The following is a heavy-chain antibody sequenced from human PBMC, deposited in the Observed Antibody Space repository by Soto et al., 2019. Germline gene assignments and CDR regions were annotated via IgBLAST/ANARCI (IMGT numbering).Heavy chain of an antibody. CDR3: ARSEYSSYYCYGMDV. V-gene: IGHV5-51*01. CDR1: ECRFTSYS. CDR2: IYPGDSDT. D-gene: IGHD6-6*01. J-gene: IGHJ6*02. Sequence: KIYRHRSECRFTSYSIDWVRQMPVKCLEWMGIIYPGDSDTRYSPSFQGQVTISADKSISTAYLQWSSLKASDTAMYYCARSEYSSYYCYGMDVWGQGTTVTVSS.